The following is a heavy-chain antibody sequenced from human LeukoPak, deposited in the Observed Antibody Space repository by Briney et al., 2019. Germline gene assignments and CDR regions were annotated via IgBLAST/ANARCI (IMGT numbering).Heavy chain of an antibody. CDR3: ARDCRMEYYFDY. D-gene: IGHD3-3*01. Sequence: ASVKVSCKASGYTFTSYYMHGVGQAPGQGREWMGIINPSGGSTSYAQKFQGRVTMTRDTSTSTVYMELSRLRSEDPAVYYCARDCRMEYYFDYWGQGTLVTVSS. J-gene: IGHJ4*02. CDR2: INPSGGST. V-gene: IGHV1-46*01. CDR1: GYTFTSYY.